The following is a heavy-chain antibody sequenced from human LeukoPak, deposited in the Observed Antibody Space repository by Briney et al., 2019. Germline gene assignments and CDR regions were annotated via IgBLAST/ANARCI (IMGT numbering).Heavy chain of an antibody. CDR3: AREGSSDTAMVRNWFDP. Sequence: RWASVKVSCKASGYTFTGYYMHWVRQAPGQGLEWMGWINPNSGGTNYAQKFQGRVTMTRDTSISTAYMELSRLRSDDTAVYYCAREGSSDTAMVRNWFDPWGQGTLVTVSS. D-gene: IGHD5-18*01. J-gene: IGHJ5*02. CDR2: INPNSGGT. V-gene: IGHV1-2*02. CDR1: GYTFTGYY.